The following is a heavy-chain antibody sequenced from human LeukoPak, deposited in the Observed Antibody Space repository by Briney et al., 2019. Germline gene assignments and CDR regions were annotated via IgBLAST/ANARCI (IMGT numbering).Heavy chain of an antibody. CDR1: GFTFSSYW. J-gene: IGHJ4*02. CDR3: ARAVAAAGTGFDY. D-gene: IGHD6-13*01. V-gene: IGHV3-7*01. CDR2: INHNGNVN. Sequence: GGSLRLSCAASGFTFSSYWMNWARQAPGKGLEWVASINHNGNVNYYVDSVKGRFTISRDNAKNSLYLQMNSLRAEDTAVYYCARAVAAAGTGFDYWGQGTLVTVSS.